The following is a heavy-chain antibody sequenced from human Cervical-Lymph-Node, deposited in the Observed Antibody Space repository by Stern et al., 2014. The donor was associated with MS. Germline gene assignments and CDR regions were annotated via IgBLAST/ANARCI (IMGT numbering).Heavy chain of an antibody. CDR3: AVVLRFLDGYGMDV. CDR1: GYTFTGYY. CDR2: INPNRGGT. V-gene: IGHV1-2*06. Sequence: VQLLQSGAEVKKPGASVKVSCKASGYTFTGYYMHWVRQAPGQGLEWMGRINPNRGGTNYAQKFQGRVPMTRDTSISTAYMELSRLRSDDTAVYYCAVVLRFLDGYGMDVWGQGTTVTVSS. D-gene: IGHD3-3*01. J-gene: IGHJ6*02.